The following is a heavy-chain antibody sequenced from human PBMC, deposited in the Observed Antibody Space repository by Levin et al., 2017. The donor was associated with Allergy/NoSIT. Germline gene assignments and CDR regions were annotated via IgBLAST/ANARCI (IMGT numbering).Heavy chain of an antibody. Sequence: PGGSLRLSCAASGFTFSSYSMNWVRQAPGKGLEWVSSISSSSSYIYYADSVKGRFTISRDNAKNSLYLQMNSLRAEDTAVYYCSRVGYSSPHAGGGLGDGMDVWGQGTTVTVSS. D-gene: IGHD6-13*01. CDR3: SRVGYSSPHAGGGLGDGMDV. J-gene: IGHJ6*02. CDR2: ISSSSSYI. V-gene: IGHV3-21*01. CDR1: GFTFSSYS.